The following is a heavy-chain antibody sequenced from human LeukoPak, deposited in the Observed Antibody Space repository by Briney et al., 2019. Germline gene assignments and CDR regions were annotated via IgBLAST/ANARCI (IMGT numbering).Heavy chain of an antibody. J-gene: IGHJ3*02. Sequence: EASVKVSCKASGGTFRSYAISWVRQAPGQGLEWMGGIIPIFGTANYAQKFQGRVTITTDESTSTAYMELSSLRSEDTSVYYCARDLRWLQLISAFDIWGQGTVVTVSS. V-gene: IGHV1-69*05. D-gene: IGHD5-24*01. CDR2: IIPIFGTA. CDR1: GGTFRSYA. CDR3: ARDLRWLQLISAFDI.